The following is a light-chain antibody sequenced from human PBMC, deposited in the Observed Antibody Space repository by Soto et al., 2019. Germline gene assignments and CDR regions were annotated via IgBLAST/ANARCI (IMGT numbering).Light chain of an antibody. CDR3: AAWDDSLNGYV. CDR2: SNN. CDR1: SSNIGSNT. J-gene: IGLJ1*01. V-gene: IGLV1-44*01. Sequence: QSVLTQPPSASGTPGQRVTISCSGSSSNIGSNTVNWYQQLPGTAPKLLIYSNNQRPSGVPDRFSGSKSGTSASLAISGPQSEDGADYYCAAWDDSLNGYVFGTGTKVTV.